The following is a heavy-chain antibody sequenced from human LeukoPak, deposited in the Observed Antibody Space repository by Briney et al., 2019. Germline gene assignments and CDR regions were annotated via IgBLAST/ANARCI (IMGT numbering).Heavy chain of an antibody. Sequence: GGSLRLSCAASGFTFSSYAMSWVRQAPGKGVEWVSAISGSGGSTYYADCVKGRFTISRDNSKNTLYLQMNSLRAEDTAVYYCAKDLGLAAFGSCFSDWGQGTLVTVSS. V-gene: IGHV3-23*01. J-gene: IGHJ4*02. CDR2: ISGSGGST. CDR1: GFTFSSYA. CDR3: AKDLGLAAFGSCFSD. D-gene: IGHD2-15*01.